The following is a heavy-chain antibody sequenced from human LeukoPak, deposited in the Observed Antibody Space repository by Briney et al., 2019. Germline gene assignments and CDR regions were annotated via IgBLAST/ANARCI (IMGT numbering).Heavy chain of an antibody. CDR3: ARGPIGSSWFWFDP. J-gene: IGHJ5*02. CDR1: GFTFSSYS. Sequence: GGSLRLSCAASGFTFSSYSMNWVRHAPGEGLVWVSRINSDGSSTIYADSVKGRFTISRDKAKNTLYLQMNSLRAEDTAVYYCARGPIGSSWFWFDPWGQGTLVTVSS. CDR2: INSDGSST. V-gene: IGHV3-74*01. D-gene: IGHD6-13*01.